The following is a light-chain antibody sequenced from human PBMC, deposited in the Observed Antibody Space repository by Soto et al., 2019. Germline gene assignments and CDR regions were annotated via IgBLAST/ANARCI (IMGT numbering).Light chain of an antibody. CDR3: QQRSNWPWT. J-gene: IGKJ1*01. CDR1: PSVSSY. V-gene: IGKV3-11*02. CDR2: DAS. Sequence: EIVLTQSPATLSLSPGDKATLSCRASPSVSSYLAWYQQKPGQAPRLLMYDASIRATGIPARFSGTGSKRDCTLTITSLEPEYCAVYYCQQRSNWPWTFGQGTKVEIK.